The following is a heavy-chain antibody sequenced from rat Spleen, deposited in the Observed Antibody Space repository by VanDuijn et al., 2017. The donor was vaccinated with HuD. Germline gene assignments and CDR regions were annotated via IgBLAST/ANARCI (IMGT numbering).Heavy chain of an antibody. Sequence: EVQLVESGGGLVQPGGSLRLSCVASGFTFKNYWMTWVRQAPTKGLEWVAYISTGGDNTYYRDSMKGRFTISRHNAKSSLYLQMDSLRSEDTATYYCTRAMYTTDYYYAKGYYVMIAWGQGTSVTVSS. CDR1: GFTFKNYW. CDR3: TRAMYTTDYYYAKGYYVMIA. CDR2: ISTGGDNT. J-gene: IGHJ4*01. D-gene: IGHD1-6*01. V-gene: IGHV5-27*01.